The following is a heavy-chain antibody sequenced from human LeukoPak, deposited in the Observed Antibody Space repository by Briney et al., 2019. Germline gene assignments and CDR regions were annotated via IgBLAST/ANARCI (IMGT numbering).Heavy chain of an antibody. CDR1: GYTLTSYG. J-gene: IGHJ6*02. V-gene: IGHV1-18*01. CDR2: ISAYNGNT. D-gene: IGHD3-9*01. CDR3: ARLDDILTGYYKKYYYYGMDV. Sequence: ASVKVSCKASGYTLTSYGISWVRQAPGQGLEWMGWISAYNGNTNYAQKLQGRVTMTTDTSTSTAYMELRSLRSDDTAVYYCARLDDILTGYYKKYYYYGMDVWGQGTTVTVSS.